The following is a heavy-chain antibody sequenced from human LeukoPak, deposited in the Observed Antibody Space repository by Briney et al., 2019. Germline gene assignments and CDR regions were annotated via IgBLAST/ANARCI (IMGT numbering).Heavy chain of an antibody. Sequence: SETLSLTCDVSGDSISGSNWWNWVRQPPGKGLEWIGGIYHSGSIYYNPSLKSRVTISVDTSKNQFSLKLTSVTAADTAVYYCAREVAYWGQGILVTVSS. CDR3: AREVAY. CDR2: IYHSGSI. CDR1: GDSISGSNW. J-gene: IGHJ4*02. V-gene: IGHV4-4*02.